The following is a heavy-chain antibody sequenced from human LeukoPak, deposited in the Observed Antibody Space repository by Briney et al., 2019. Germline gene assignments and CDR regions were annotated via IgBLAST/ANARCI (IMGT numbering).Heavy chain of an antibody. D-gene: IGHD3-10*01. J-gene: IGHJ4*02. CDR2: ISGSGGTT. CDR1: GFTFSSYN. Sequence: LPGGSLRLSCVVSGFTFSSYNMNWVRQAPGKGLEWVSGISGSGGTTYYADSVKGRFTISRDNSKNTLYLQINSLRAEDTAVYYCAKDQDYYGSGSYYSPKFSSDYWGQGTLVTVSS. V-gene: IGHV3-23*01. CDR3: AKDQDYYGSGSYYSPKFSSDY.